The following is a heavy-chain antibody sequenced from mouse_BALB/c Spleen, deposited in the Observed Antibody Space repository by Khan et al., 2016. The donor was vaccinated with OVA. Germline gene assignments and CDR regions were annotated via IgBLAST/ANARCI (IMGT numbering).Heavy chain of an antibody. CDR2: ISTYYGDV. CDR1: GYTFTDYA. CDR3: ARGGKFAD. V-gene: IGHV1S137*01. D-gene: IGHD1-1*02. J-gene: IGHJ3*01. Sequence: QVQLQQPGAELVRSGVSVKISCTGSGYTFTDYAMHWVKQSHAKSLEWIGVISTYYGDVDYGQKFKGKATMTVDRSSSTAYLELARLTSEDSAIYYCARGGKFADWGQGTLVTVSA.